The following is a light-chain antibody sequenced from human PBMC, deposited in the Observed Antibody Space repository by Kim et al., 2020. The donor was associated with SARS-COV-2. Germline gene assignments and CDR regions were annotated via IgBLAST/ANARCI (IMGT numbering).Light chain of an antibody. CDR3: CSYAGSPPYV. CDR1: SSDVGGYNY. Sequence: QSALTQPPSASGSPGQSVTISCTGTSSDVGGYNYVSWYQQHPGKAPKLMIYDVTERPSGVPDRFSASKSGNTASLTISGLQAEDEADYYCCSYAGSPPYVFGTGTKVTVL. CDR2: DVT. J-gene: IGLJ1*01. V-gene: IGLV2-8*01.